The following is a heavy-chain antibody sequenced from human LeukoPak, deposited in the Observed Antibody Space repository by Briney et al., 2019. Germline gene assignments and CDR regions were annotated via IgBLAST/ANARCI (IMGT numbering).Heavy chain of an antibody. D-gene: IGHD6-19*01. Sequence: GGSLRLSCAASGFTFSSYAMSWVRQAPGKGLEWVSAISGSGGSTYYADSVKGRFTISRVNSKNTLYLQMNSLRAEDMAVYYCAKDLQVAGTDYWGQGTLVTVSS. CDR1: GFTFSSYA. CDR3: AKDLQVAGTDY. J-gene: IGHJ4*02. V-gene: IGHV3-23*01. CDR2: ISGSGGST.